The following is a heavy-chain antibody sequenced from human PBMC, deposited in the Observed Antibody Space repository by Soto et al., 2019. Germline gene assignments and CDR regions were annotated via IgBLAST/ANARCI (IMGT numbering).Heavy chain of an antibody. V-gene: IGHV4-38-2*02. CDR3: ARDYPRFGELFQPSGHYYYYGMDV. J-gene: IGHJ6*02. Sequence: PSETLSLTCAVSGYSISSGYYWGWIRQPPGKGLEWIGSIYHSGSTYYNPSLKSRVTISVDTSKNQFSLKLSSVTAADTAVYYCARDYPRFGELFQPSGHYYYYGMDVWGQGTTVTVSS. CDR2: IYHSGST. CDR1: GYSISSGYY. D-gene: IGHD3-10*02.